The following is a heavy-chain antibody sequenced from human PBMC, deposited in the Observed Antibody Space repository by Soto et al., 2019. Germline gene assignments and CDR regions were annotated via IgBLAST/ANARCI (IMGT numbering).Heavy chain of an antibody. D-gene: IGHD2-15*01. CDR2: VSIGGST. J-gene: IGHJ4*02. V-gene: IGHV3-23*01. CDR1: GFTFSSYA. Sequence: DVQLLESGGGLVQPEGSLRLSCAASGFTFSSYAMGWVRQGPGKGLEWVAVVSIGGSTHYADSVRGRFTICRDNSKYPLSLQMNSLTAEDTAVYFCAKRRGAGGHFDYWGQGALVTVSS. CDR3: AKRRGAGGHFDY.